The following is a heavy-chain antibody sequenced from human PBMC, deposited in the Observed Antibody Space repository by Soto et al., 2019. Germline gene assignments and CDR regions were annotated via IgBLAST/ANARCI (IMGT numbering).Heavy chain of an antibody. V-gene: IGHV3-53*01. D-gene: IGHD3-9*01. CDR1: GFTVSSNY. CDR3: ARVGYFDWLLQDPYYFDY. CDR2: IYSGGST. Sequence: GGSLRLSCAASGFTVSSNYMSWVRQAPGKGLERVSAIYSGGSTYYADSVKGRFTISRDNAKNSLYLQMNSLRAEDTAVYYCARVGYFDWLLQDPYYFDYWGQGTLVTVSS. J-gene: IGHJ4*02.